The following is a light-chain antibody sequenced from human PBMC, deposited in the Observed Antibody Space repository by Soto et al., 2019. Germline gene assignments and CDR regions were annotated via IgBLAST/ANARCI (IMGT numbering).Light chain of an antibody. CDR2: DVT. J-gene: IGLJ1*01. V-gene: IGLV2-11*01. CDR3: CSYADTYVYV. CDR1: SADIGVADF. Sequence: QSVLTQPRSVSGSLGQSVTISCTGTSADIGVADFVSWYQQHPGKAPKLMVYDVTVRPSGVPDRFSGSKSGNTASLTISGLQAEDEADYFCCSYADTYVYVFGTGTKVTAL.